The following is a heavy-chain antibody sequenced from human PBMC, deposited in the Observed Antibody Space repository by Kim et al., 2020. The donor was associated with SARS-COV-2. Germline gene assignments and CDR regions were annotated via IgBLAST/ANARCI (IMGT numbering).Heavy chain of an antibody. CDR3: ATDRCSSTSCYAFDY. Sequence: GGSLRLSCAASGFTFDDYGMHWVRQAPGKGLEWVSGISWNSGSTDYADSVKGRFTISRDNAKNSLYLQMNSLRVEDTALYYCATDRCSSTSCYAFDYWG. CDR1: GFTFDDYG. V-gene: IGHV3-9*01. CDR2: ISWNSGST. D-gene: IGHD2-2*01. J-gene: IGHJ4*01.